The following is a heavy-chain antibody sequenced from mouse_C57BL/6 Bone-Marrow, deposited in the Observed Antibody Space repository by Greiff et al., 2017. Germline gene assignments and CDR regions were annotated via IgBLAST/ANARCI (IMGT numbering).Heavy chain of an antibody. D-gene: IGHD4-1*01. CDR1: GYTFTSYW. Sequence: QVQLQQPGAELVMPGASVKLSCKASGYTFTSYWMHWVKQRPGQGLEWIGEIDPSDSYTNYNQKFKGKSTLTVDKSSSTAYMQLRSLTSEDSAVYYCAREGNWEVGFDYWGQGTTLTVSS. J-gene: IGHJ2*01. V-gene: IGHV1-69*01. CDR3: AREGNWEVGFDY. CDR2: IDPSDSYT.